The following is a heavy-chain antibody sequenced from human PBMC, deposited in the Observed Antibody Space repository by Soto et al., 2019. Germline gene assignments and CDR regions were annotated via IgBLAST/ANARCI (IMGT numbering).Heavy chain of an antibody. CDR1: GGSLSSGGYY. Sequence: SETLSLTCTVSGGSLSSGGYYWSWIRQHPGKGLEWIGYIYYSGSTYYNPSLKSRVTISVDTSKNQFSLKLSSVTAADTAVYYCAAPTRYCSGGSCYYFDYWGQGTLVTVSS. CDR2: IYYSGST. CDR3: AAPTRYCSGGSCYYFDY. D-gene: IGHD2-15*01. V-gene: IGHV4-31*03. J-gene: IGHJ4*02.